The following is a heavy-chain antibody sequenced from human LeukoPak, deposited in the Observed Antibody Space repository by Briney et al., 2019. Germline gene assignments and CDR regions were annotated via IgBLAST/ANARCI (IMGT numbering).Heavy chain of an antibody. Sequence: GASVKVSRKASGGTFSSYAISWVRQAPGQGLEWMGGIIPIFGTANYAQKFQGRVTITADESTSTAYMELSSLRSEDTAVYYCARDRRTYSSGWYDYWGQGTLVTVSS. D-gene: IGHD6-19*01. CDR3: ARDRRTYSSGWYDY. J-gene: IGHJ4*02. CDR2: IIPIFGTA. CDR1: GGTFSSYA. V-gene: IGHV1-69*13.